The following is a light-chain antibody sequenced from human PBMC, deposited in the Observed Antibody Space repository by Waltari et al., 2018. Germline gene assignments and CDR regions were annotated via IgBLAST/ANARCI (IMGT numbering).Light chain of an antibody. CDR2: GCN. V-gene: IGLV1-40*01. CDR3: QSFDNTLKASWV. J-gene: IGLJ3*02. Sequence: QSPLTQPPSVSGAPGQRVTLSCLGSDSNIGIYYDVPWYPQLPGSTPKLISYGCNNRPSGVPDRCSGSRAGTGASRTITGLQAEDGADYFCQSFDNTLKASWVFGGGTKVTVL. CDR1: DSNIGIYYD.